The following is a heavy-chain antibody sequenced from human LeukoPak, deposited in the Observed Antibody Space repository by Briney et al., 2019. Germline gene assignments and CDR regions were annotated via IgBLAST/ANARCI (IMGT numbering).Heavy chain of an antibody. V-gene: IGHV1-18*04. CDR1: GYTFTGYY. D-gene: IGHD5-18*01. Sequence: GASVKVSCKAPGYTFTGYYMHWVRQAPGQGLEWMGWISAYNGNTNYAQKLQGRVTMTTDTSTSTAYMELRSLRSDDTAVYYCARDRASGYSYGYRDYWGQGTLVTVSS. CDR3: ARDRASGYSYGYRDY. CDR2: ISAYNGNT. J-gene: IGHJ4*02.